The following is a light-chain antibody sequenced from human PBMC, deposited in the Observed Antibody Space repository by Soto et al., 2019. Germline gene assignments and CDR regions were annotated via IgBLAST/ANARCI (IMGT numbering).Light chain of an antibody. CDR3: QKYSTAPLT. CDR2: AAS. Sequence: DILLTQSPSSLSASVGDRVTITCRASQGISNFLAWYQQKPGKVPKLLIYAASTLQSGVPSRFSGSGSGTDFTLTINSLQPEDVGTYYCQKYSTAPLTFGPGTTVDIK. V-gene: IGKV1-27*01. CDR1: QGISNF. J-gene: IGKJ3*01.